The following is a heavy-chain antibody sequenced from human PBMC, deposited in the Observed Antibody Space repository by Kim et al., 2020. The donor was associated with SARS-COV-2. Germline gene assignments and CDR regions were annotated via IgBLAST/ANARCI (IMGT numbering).Heavy chain of an antibody. CDR3: ARDKYSYGVRYYYYGMDV. Sequence: SETLSLTCTVSGGSISSGDYYWSWIRQPPGKGLEWIGYIYYSGSTYYNPSLKSRVTISVDTSKNQFSLKLSSVTAADTAVYYCARDKYSYGVRYYYYGMDVWGQGTTVTVSS. V-gene: IGHV4-30-4*01. CDR1: GGSISSGDYY. CDR2: IYYSGST. D-gene: IGHD5-18*01. J-gene: IGHJ6*02.